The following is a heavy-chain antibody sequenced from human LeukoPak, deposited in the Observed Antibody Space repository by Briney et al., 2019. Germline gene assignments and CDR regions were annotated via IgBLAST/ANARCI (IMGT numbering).Heavy chain of an antibody. Sequence: SVKVSCKASGRTFSSYAISWVRQAPGQGLEWMGRIIPIFGTANYAQKFQGRVTITTDESTSTAYMELSSLRSEDTAVYYCASFRDGYNYFDYWGQGTLVTVSS. J-gene: IGHJ4*02. CDR3: ASFRDGYNYFDY. CDR2: IIPIFGTA. CDR1: GRTFSSYA. V-gene: IGHV1-69*05. D-gene: IGHD5-24*01.